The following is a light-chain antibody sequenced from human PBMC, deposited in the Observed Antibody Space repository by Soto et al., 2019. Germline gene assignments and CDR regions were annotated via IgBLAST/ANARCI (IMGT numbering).Light chain of an antibody. CDR1: QSVSGN. J-gene: IGKJ4*01. V-gene: IGKV3-15*01. CDR3: QQYHNWPVT. CDR2: GAT. Sequence: EILMTQSRATLSVSPGESSTLSCRASQSVSGNLAWYQQKPGQSPRLLISGATTGATGIPPRFSASGSGTDFTLTVNSLQSEDIAVYYCQQYHNWPVTFGGGTKV.